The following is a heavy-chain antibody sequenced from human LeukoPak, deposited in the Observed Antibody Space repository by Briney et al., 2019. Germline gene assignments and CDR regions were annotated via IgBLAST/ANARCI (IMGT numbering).Heavy chain of an antibody. D-gene: IGHD3-10*01. V-gene: IGHV4-30-2*01. CDR1: GGSISSGGYS. CDR2: IYHSGST. Sequence: PSQTLSLTRAVSGGSISSGGYSWSWIRQPPGKGLEWIGYIYHSGSTYYNPSLKSRVTISVDRSKNQFSLKLSSVTAADTAVYYCAREGTDDAFDIWGQGTMVTVSS. J-gene: IGHJ3*02. CDR3: AREGTDDAFDI.